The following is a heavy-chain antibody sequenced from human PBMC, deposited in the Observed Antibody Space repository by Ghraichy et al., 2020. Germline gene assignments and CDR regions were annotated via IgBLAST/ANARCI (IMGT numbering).Heavy chain of an antibody. Sequence: SETLSLTCSVSGASMSPFHWSWVRKPPGKGLGWMGYIYYSGTPTTTPPLKSRFTLSIDPSKNQFSLQLTSMTAADTAVYYCARVMTSYCGGDCYSHYFDFWGQGRLVTASS. CDR1: GASMSPFH. CDR2: IYYSGTP. J-gene: IGHJ4*02. CDR3: ARVMTSYCGGDCYSHYFDF. V-gene: IGHV4-59*01. D-gene: IGHD2-21*02.